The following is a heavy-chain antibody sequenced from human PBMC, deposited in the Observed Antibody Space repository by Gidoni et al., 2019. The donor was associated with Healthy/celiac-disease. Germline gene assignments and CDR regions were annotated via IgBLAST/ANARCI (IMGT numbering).Heavy chain of an antibody. CDR3: AKGSYKMGYFDY. Sequence: EVQLVASGGDLVQPGRSLRPSCAACGFTFDDYAMHWVRQAPGKGLEWISGISWNSGSIGYADSVKGRFTISRDNAKNALYLQMDSLGAEDTALYYCAKGSYKMGYFDYWGQGTLVTVSS. CDR1: GFTFDDYA. D-gene: IGHD1-26*01. V-gene: IGHV3-9*01. CDR2: ISWNSGSI. J-gene: IGHJ4*02.